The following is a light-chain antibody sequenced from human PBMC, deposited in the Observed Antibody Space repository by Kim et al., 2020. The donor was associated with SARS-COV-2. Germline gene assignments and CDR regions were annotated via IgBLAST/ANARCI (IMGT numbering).Light chain of an antibody. CDR1: QSVSSN. CDR3: QQYNDWTT. CDR2: GAF. Sequence: EIVMTQSPATLSVSQGERATLSRRASQSVSSNLAWYQQKPGQAPRLLINGAFTRATGIPARFSGSGSGSEFTLTISSLQYEDSAVYYCQQYNDWTTFGQGTKVDIK. V-gene: IGKV3-15*01. J-gene: IGKJ1*01.